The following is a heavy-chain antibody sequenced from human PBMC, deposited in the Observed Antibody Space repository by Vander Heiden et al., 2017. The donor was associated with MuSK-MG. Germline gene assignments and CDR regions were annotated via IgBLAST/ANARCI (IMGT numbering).Heavy chain of an antibody. CDR1: GFTLCSHV. CDR3: AKGSAAATGHFDY. D-gene: IGHD6-13*01. CDR2: ISGSGGT. V-gene: IGHV3-23*01. J-gene: IGHJ4*02. Sequence: EVQLLDSGAGLVQPGGSLRLPCATSGFTLCSHVVRWARQAPGEGLGWVSSISGSGGTFYADSVKRRFTISRDNSKNTVYLQMNRLRAEDAAVYYCAKGSAAATGHFDYWGQGTLVTVSS.